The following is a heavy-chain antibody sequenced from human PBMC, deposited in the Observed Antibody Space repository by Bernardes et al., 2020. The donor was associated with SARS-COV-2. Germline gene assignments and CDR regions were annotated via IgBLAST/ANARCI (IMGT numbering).Heavy chain of an antibody. CDR3: TRAGGVDYYGSSGALKWFGMDV. V-gene: IGHV1-2*02. D-gene: IGHD3-22*01. J-gene: IGHJ6*02. Sequence: ASVKVSCEASGYIFTDYYIHWVRQAPGQGPEWMGWINPNSGGTKYAQKFQGRVTMTRDTYITTAYLELSSLRSDDTAVYYCTRAGGVDYYGSSGALKWFGMDVWGQGATVTVSS. CDR2: INPNSGGT. CDR1: GYIFTDYY.